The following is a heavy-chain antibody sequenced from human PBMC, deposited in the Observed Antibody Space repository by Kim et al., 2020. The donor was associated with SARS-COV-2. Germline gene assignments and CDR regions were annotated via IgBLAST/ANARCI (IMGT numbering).Heavy chain of an antibody. V-gene: IGHV3-23*01. J-gene: IGHJ4*02. Sequence: GGSLRLSCATSGFTFSSYALTWVRQAPGKGLEWVSAISAGGGSTYYADSVKGRFTISRDTSKNTLYLQMNSLRAEDTAIYYCAKVRSGSYLSPPDYWGQGTLVTVSS. CDR3: AKVRSGSYLSPPDY. CDR2: ISAGGGST. D-gene: IGHD1-26*01. CDR1: GFTFSSYA.